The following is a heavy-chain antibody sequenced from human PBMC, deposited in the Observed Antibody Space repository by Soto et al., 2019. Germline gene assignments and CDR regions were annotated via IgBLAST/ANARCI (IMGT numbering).Heavy chain of an antibody. V-gene: IGHV3-33*01. J-gene: IGHJ4*02. Sequence: GGSLRLSCAASGFTFSTYALHWVRQAPGKGLEWVAVKWSDGSQEFYGESLKGRFTISRDNSANTPYLQMNSLRVEDTAMYYCARAANKPEIAVAGNFDFCCQGAPVTVSS. CDR1: GFTFSTYA. CDR2: KWSDGSQE. CDR3: ARAANKPEIAVAGNFDF. D-gene: IGHD6-19*01.